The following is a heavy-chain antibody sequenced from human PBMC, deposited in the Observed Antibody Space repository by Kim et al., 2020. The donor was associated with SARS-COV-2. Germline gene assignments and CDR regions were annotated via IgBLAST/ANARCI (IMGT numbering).Heavy chain of an antibody. J-gene: IGHJ4*02. Sequence: GGSLRLSCATSGFTFSVYWMSWVRQAPGRGLECVAVIKNDGSDKLYMDSVRGRFTISRDNAKNSLYLQMNNLRAEDTAVYYCARDTYGDYGYWGQGTLVTVSS. D-gene: IGHD4-17*01. CDR3: ARDTYGDYGY. CDR2: IKNDGSDK. V-gene: IGHV3-7*03. CDR1: GFTFSVYW.